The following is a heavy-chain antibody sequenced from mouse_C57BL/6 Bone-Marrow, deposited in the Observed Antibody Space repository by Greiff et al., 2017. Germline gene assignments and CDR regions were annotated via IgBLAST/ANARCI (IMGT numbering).Heavy chain of an antibody. CDR3: RIYDGLTWFAY. D-gene: IGHD2-3*01. Sequence: VKLVESGPGLVAPSQSLSITCPVSGFSLTSYGVAWVRQPPGKGLEWLGGLWGGGSTNYNSALMSRLSINKDNSKSQVYLKMNSLQTDDTAMYYCRIYDGLTWFAYWGQGTLVTVSA. CDR1: GFSLTSYG. CDR2: LWGGGST. V-gene: IGHV2-9*01. J-gene: IGHJ3*01.